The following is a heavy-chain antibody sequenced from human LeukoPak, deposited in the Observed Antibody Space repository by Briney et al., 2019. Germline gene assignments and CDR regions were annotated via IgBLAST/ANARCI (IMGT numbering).Heavy chain of an antibody. D-gene: IGHD6-19*01. V-gene: IGHV3-7*01. CDR2: IKQDGSEK. J-gene: IGHJ4*02. CDR3: ASFRITVAGRTGLDY. CDR1: GFTFSNYW. Sequence: GGSLRLSCAASGFTFSNYWRSWVRQAPGKGLEWVANIKQDGSEKYYVDSVKGRFTISRDNAKNSLYLQMNSLRAEDTAVYYCASFRITVAGRTGLDYWGQGTLVTVSS.